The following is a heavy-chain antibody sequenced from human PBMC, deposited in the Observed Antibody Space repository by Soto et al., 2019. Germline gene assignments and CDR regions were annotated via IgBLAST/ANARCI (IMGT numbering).Heavy chain of an antibody. CDR1: GFTFSSYA. CDR3: AKDTPLRFLETEGGGAFDI. J-gene: IGHJ3*02. Sequence: GGSLRLSCAASGFTFSSYAIILFRQSPGKWREWVSAISGSGGSTYYADSVKGRFTISRDNSKNTLYLQMNSLRAEDTAVYYCAKDTPLRFLETEGGGAFDIWGQGTMVTVSS. V-gene: IGHV3-23*01. D-gene: IGHD3-3*01. CDR2: ISGSGGST.